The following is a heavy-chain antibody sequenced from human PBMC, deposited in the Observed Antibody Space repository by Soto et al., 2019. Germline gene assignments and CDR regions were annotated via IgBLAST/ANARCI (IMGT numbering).Heavy chain of an antibody. CDR2: TYYRSKWNN. CDR1: GDSVSSNSAA. J-gene: IGHJ6*02. D-gene: IGHD3-10*01. V-gene: IGHV6-1*01. Sequence: QVQLQQSGPGLVKPSQTLSLTCAISGDSVSSNSAAWNWIRQSPSRGLEWLGRTYYRSKWNNDYEVSVKSRITINPDTSKNQFSLQLNSVTPEDTAVYYCARDRGDGYNLYYYYYGMDVWGQGTTVTVSS. CDR3: ARDRGDGYNLYYYYYGMDV.